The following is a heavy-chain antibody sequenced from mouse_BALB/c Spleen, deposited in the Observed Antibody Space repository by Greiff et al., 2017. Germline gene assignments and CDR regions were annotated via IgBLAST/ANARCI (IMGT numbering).Heavy chain of an antibody. D-gene: IGHD4-1*01. V-gene: IGHV3-6*02. J-gene: IGHJ3*01. CDR1: GYSITSGYY. CDR2: ISYDGSN. CDR3: ARAANWDGFAY. Sequence: VQLKESGPGLVKPSQSLSLTCSVTGYSITSGYYWNWIRQFPGNKLEWMGYISYDGSNNYNPSLKNRISITRDTSKNQFFLKLNSVTTEDTATYYCARAANWDGFAYWGQGTLVTVSA.